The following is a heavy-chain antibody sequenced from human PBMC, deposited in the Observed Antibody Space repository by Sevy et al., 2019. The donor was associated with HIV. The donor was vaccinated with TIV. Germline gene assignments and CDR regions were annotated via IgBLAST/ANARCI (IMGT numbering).Heavy chain of an antibody. J-gene: IGHJ4*02. D-gene: IGHD2-2*01. CDR3: ARTPIVVIPGATDLYFDN. CDR1: GGTFSNYA. CDR2: IIPIFGTT. Sequence: ASVKVSCKASGGTFSNYALSLARQAPGQGLEWMGGIIPIFGTTNFAQTFQGRVTITADEFTSTAYMELSSLRSADTAVYYRARTPIVVIPGATDLYFDNWGQGTLVTVSS. V-gene: IGHV1-69*13.